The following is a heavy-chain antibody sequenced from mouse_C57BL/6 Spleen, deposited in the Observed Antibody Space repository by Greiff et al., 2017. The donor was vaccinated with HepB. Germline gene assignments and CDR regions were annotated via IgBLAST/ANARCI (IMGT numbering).Heavy chain of an antibody. CDR2: IWSGGST. Sequence: VQRVESGPGLVQPSQSLSITCTVSGFSLTSYGVHWVRQSPGKGLEWLGVIWSGGSTDYNAAFISRLSISKDNSKSQVFFKMNSLHADDTAIYYCARWGSSPRTDAMDYWGQGTSVTVSS. J-gene: IGHJ4*01. V-gene: IGHV2-2*01. D-gene: IGHD1-1*01. CDR3: ARWGSSPRTDAMDY. CDR1: GFSLTSYG.